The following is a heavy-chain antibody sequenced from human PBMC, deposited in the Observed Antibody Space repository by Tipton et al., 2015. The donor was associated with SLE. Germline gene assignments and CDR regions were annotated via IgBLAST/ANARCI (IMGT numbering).Heavy chain of an antibody. CDR1: GFTFNNYG. J-gene: IGHJ4*02. V-gene: IGHV3-30*19. D-gene: IGHD3-10*01. Sequence: QLVQSGGGVVQPGRSLRLSCAASGFTFNNYGMHWVRQAPSKGLEWVAVISYDGSNKNYADSVKGRFTISRDNSKNTLYLQMNSLRAEDTAVYYCARDLITMVQGVTNFDYWGQGTLVTVSS. CDR2: ISYDGSNK. CDR3: ARDLITMVQGVTNFDY.